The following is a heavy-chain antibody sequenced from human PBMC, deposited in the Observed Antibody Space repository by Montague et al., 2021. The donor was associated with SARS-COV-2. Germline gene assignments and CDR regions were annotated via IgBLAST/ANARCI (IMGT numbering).Heavy chain of an antibody. CDR1: GFAFSTYA. Sequence: SLRLSCAASGFAFSTYAVSWVRQAPGKGLEWVAVINYNGVDAFYADSVRGRFTISRDNSRNTVCLQVNSLRAADTAVYQCAKHRENSGISYYFDSWGQGTMVTVSS. D-gene: IGHD1-7*01. V-gene: IGHV3-23*01. CDR3: AKHRENSGISYYFDS. J-gene: IGHJ4*02. CDR2: INYNGVDA.